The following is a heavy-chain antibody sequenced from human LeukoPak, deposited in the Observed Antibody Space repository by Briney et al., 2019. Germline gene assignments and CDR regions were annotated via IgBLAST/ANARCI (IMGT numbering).Heavy chain of an antibody. CDR3: ARATTVPYYFDY. D-gene: IGHD4-11*01. CDR1: GGSISSGDYY. J-gene: IGHJ4*02. V-gene: IGHV4-30-4*08. Sequence: SETLSLTXTVSGGSISSGDYYWSWIRQPPGKGLEWIGYIYYSGSTYYNPSLKSRVTISVDTSKNQFSLKLSSVTAADTAVYYCARATTVPYYFDYWGQGTLVTVSS. CDR2: IYYSGST.